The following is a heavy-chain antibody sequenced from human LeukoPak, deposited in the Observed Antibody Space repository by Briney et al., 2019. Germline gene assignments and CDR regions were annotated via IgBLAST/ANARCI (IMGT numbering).Heavy chain of an antibody. CDR2: IYHSGST. Sequence: SETLSLTCAVSGGSISSGGYSWSWIRQPPGKGLEWIGYIYHSGSTYYNPSLKSRDTISVDRSKNQFSLKLSSVTAADTAVYYCARGWEYYYGSGSCYFDYWGQGTLVTVSS. V-gene: IGHV4-30-2*01. CDR3: ARGWEYYYGSGSCYFDY. J-gene: IGHJ4*02. CDR1: GGSISSGGYS. D-gene: IGHD3-10*01.